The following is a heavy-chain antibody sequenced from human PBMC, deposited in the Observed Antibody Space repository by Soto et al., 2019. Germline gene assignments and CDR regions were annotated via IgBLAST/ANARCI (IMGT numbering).Heavy chain of an antibody. CDR2: ISYDGSNK. D-gene: IGHD6-19*01. Sequence: GGSLRLSCAASGFTFSSYAMHWVRQAPGKGLEWVAVISYDGSNKYYADSVKGRFTISRDNSKNTLYLQMNSLRAEDTAVYYCARSGIAVAGRGKNWFDPWGQGTLVTVSS. CDR1: GFTFSSYA. J-gene: IGHJ5*02. CDR3: ARSGIAVAGRGKNWFDP. V-gene: IGHV3-30-3*01.